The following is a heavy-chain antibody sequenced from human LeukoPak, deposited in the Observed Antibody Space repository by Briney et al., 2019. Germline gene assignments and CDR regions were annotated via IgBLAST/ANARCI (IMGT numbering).Heavy chain of an antibody. CDR3: AIGIESIDY. CDR2: INHSGST. Sequence: SETLSLTCAVYGGSFSGYYWSWIRQPPGKGLEWIGEINHSGSTNYNPSLKSRVTISVDTSKNQFSLKLSSVTAADTAVYHCAIGIESIDYWGQGTLVTVSS. CDR1: GGSFSGYY. D-gene: IGHD1-26*01. V-gene: IGHV4-34*01. J-gene: IGHJ4*02.